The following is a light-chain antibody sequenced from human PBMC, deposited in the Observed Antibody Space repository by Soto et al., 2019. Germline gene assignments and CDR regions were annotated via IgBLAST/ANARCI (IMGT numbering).Light chain of an antibody. CDR3: QQYGSSPTT. CDR1: QSVTSSY. Sequence: EIVLTQSPGTLSLSPGERATLSCRASQSVTSSYLAWWQQKPGQAPRLLIYGASSRATGIPDTFSGSGSGTDFTLTISRLEPEDFAVYFCQQYGSSPTTFGQGTKVDIK. CDR2: GAS. J-gene: IGKJ1*01. V-gene: IGKV3-20*01.